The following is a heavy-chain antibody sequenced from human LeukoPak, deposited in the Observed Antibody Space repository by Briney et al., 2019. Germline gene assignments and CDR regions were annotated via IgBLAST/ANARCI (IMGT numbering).Heavy chain of an antibody. Sequence: GGSLRLSCAASGFTFSSYSMNWVRQAPGKGLEWVSSISSSSSYIYYADSVKGRFTISRDNAKNSLYLQMNSLRAEDTAVYYCARSRLGSSWSTFLYFDYWGQGTLVTVSS. CDR1: GFTFSSYS. CDR3: ARSRLGSSWSTFLYFDY. J-gene: IGHJ4*02. V-gene: IGHV3-21*01. CDR2: ISSSSSYI. D-gene: IGHD6-13*01.